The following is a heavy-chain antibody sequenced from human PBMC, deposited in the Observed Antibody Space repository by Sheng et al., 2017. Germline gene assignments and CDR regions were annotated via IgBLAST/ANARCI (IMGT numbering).Heavy chain of an antibody. V-gene: IGHV4-34*01. CDR1: GGSFSGYY. J-gene: IGHJ3*02. Sequence: QVQLQQWGAGLLKPSETLSLTCAVYGGSFSGYYWSWIRQPPGKGLEWIGEINHSGSTNYNPSLKSRVTISVDTSKNQFSLKLSSVTAADTAVYYCARLQSRDYDYVWGSYRDENDAFDIWGQGTM. CDR2: INHSGST. CDR3: ARLQSRDYDYVWGSYRDENDAFDI. D-gene: IGHD3-16*02.